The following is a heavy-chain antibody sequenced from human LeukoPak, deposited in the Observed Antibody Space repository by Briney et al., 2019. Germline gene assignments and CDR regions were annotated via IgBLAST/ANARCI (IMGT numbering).Heavy chain of an antibody. J-gene: IGHJ3*02. CDR3: ARPYSGSYRGGGAFDI. CDR1: GGSISSSSYH. V-gene: IGHV4-39*01. Sequence: SENLSLTCIVSGGSISSSSYHCGWIRQPPGKGLEWIGNIYYSGNTYYNPSLKSRVTMSVDTSKNQFSLRVNSVTAADTAVYYCARPYSGSYRGGGAFDIWGQGTMVTVSS. D-gene: IGHD1-26*01. CDR2: IYYSGNT.